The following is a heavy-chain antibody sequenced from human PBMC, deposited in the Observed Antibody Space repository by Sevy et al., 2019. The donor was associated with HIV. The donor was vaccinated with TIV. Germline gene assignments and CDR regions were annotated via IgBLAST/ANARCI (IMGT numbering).Heavy chain of an antibody. CDR2: INQDESTK. CDR1: GFPFSYYW. V-gene: IGHV3-7*03. J-gene: IGHJ5*02. CDR3: VADYSAGWAFGS. D-gene: IGHD6-19*01. Sequence: GGSLRLSCAASGFPFSYYWMHWVRQAPGKGLEWVATINQDESTKFYVDSMKGRFTVSSDNAKNSLYLLMNSLRAEDTAIYYCVADYSAGWAFGSWGQGTLVTVSS.